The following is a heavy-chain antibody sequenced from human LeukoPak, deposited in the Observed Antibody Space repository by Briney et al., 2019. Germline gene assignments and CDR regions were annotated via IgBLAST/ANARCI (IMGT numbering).Heavy chain of an antibody. Sequence: GGSLRLSCAVSGFTFSSYAMSWVRQAPGKGLEWVSSISGTGVNTFDADSVKGRFTISRDNSKNTLYLQMNSLRTEDTAVYYCAKDAPPYSSSPLDAFDIWGQGTMVTVSS. CDR3: AKDAPPYSSSPLDAFDI. J-gene: IGHJ3*02. CDR2: ISGTGVNT. D-gene: IGHD6-6*01. CDR1: GFTFSSYA. V-gene: IGHV3-23*01.